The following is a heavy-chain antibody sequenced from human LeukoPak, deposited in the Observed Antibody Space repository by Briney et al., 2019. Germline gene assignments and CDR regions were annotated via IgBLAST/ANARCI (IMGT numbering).Heavy chain of an antibody. CDR1: GYTFTSYG. CDR3: ARGELLWFGELSWFDP. CDR2: ISAYNGNT. J-gene: IGHJ5*02. D-gene: IGHD3-10*01. Sequence: ASVKVSCKASGYTFTSYGISWVRQAPGQGLEWMGWISAYNGNTNYAQKLQGRVTMTTDTSTSTAYMELRSLRSDDTAVYYCARGELLWFGELSWFDPWGQGTLVTVSS. V-gene: IGHV1-18*01.